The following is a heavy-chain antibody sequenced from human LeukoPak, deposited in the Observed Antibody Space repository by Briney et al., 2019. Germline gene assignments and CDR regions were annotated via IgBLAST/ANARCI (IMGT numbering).Heavy chain of an antibody. CDR3: ARQNSVAGTSFDY. CDR2: IYYSGST. J-gene: IGHJ4*02. Sequence: SGTLSLTCAVSGVSVRSYNYWSWVRQPPGKGLQWIGSIYYSGSTYYIPSLKSRLTISLDTSKNQFSLKLSSVTAADTAVYYCARQNSVAGTSFDYWGQGTLVTVSS. CDR1: GVSVRSYNY. D-gene: IGHD6-19*01. V-gene: IGHV4-39*01.